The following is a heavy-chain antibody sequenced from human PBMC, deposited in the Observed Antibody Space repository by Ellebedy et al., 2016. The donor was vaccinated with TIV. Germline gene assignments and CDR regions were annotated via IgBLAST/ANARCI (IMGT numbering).Heavy chain of an antibody. Sequence: SETLSLTCSVSGGSIGSSGYYWDWIRQPPGKGLEWIGSIYYSGSTHYNPSLKSRVTISIDTSRNQFSLKLSSVTAADTAVYYCARGRSFEAFDIWGQGTMVTVSS. CDR3: ARGRSFEAFDI. V-gene: IGHV4-39*07. J-gene: IGHJ3*02. CDR1: GGSIGSSGYY. CDR2: IYYSGST.